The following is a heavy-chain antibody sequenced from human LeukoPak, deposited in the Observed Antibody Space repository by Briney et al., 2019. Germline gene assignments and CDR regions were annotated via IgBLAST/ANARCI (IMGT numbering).Heavy chain of an antibody. CDR1: GGSFSGYY. V-gene: IGHV4-34*01. Sequence: SETLSLTCAVYGGSFSGYYWSWIRQPPGKGLEWIGEINHSGSTNYNPSLKSRVTISVDTSENQFSLKLSSVTAADTAVYYCARGPSSYYDFWSGYYSDGWFYFDYWGQGTLVTVSS. D-gene: IGHD3-3*01. J-gene: IGHJ4*02. CDR3: ARGPSSYYDFWSGYYSDGWFYFDY. CDR2: INHSGST.